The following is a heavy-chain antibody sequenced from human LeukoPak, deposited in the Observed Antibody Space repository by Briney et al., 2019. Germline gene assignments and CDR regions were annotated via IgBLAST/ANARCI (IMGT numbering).Heavy chain of an antibody. Sequence: TGGSLRLSCAASGFTFSDHYMDWVRQAPGKGLEWVGRTRNKANSYTTEYAASVKGRFTISRDDSKNSLYLQMNSLKTEDTAVYYCARDGSSYGYVWGSYRYYFDYWGQGTLVTVSS. D-gene: IGHD3-16*02. CDR3: ARDGSSYGYVWGSYRYYFDY. J-gene: IGHJ4*02. CDR2: TRNKANSYTT. CDR1: GFTFSDHY. V-gene: IGHV3-72*01.